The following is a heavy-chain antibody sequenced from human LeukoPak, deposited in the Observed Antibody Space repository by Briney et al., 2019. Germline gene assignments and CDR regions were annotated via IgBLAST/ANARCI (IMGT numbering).Heavy chain of an antibody. CDR3: ARIMITFGGVTGDAFDI. Sequence: SETLSLTCTVSGGSISSYYWSWIRQPAGKGLEWIGRIYTGGSTNYNPSLKSRVTMSVDTSKNQFSLKLSSVTAADTAVYYCARIMITFGGVTGDAFDIWGQGTMVTVSS. V-gene: IGHV4-4*07. D-gene: IGHD3-16*01. J-gene: IGHJ3*02. CDR1: GGSISSYY. CDR2: IYTGGST.